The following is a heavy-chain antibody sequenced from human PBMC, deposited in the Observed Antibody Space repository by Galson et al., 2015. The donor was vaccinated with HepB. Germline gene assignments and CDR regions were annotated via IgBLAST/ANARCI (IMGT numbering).Heavy chain of an antibody. CDR3: ASYIVRADPYAFDI. CDR1: GDSISSSHW. CDR2: IHHSGST. J-gene: IGHJ3*02. Sequence: ETLSPTCAVSGDSISSSHWRSWVRQPPGQGLEWIGEIHHSGSTNYNPSLKSRVTISVDKSKNQFSLKLSSVTAADTAVYYCASYIVRADPYAFDIWGQGTLVTVSS. V-gene: IGHV4-4*02. D-gene: IGHD1-26*01.